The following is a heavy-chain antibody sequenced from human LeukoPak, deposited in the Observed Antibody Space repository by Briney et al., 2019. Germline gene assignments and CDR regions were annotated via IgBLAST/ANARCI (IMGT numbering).Heavy chain of an antibody. D-gene: IGHD3-3*01. Sequence: ASVKVSCKASGYTFTSYYMHWVRQAPGQGLEWMGIINPSGGSTSYAQKFQGRVTMTRDTSTSTVYMELSSLRSEDTAVYYCARATIFGVVTAWFDPWGQGTLVTVS. CDR2: INPSGGST. V-gene: IGHV1-46*01. J-gene: IGHJ5*02. CDR1: GYTFTSYY. CDR3: ARATIFGVVTAWFDP.